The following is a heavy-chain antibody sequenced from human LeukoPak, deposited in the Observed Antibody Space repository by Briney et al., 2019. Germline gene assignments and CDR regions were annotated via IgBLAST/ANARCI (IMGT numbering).Heavy chain of an antibody. Sequence: GGSLRLSCAASGFIFSNYWMHWVRQAPGKGLVWVSRINSDGRSTSYADSVKGRFTISRDNAKNTLYLQMNSLRAEDTALYYCARDLSVTNWFDPWGQGTLVTVSS. J-gene: IGHJ5*02. CDR1: GFIFSNYW. V-gene: IGHV3-74*01. CDR2: INSDGRST. D-gene: IGHD4-11*01. CDR3: ARDLSVTNWFDP.